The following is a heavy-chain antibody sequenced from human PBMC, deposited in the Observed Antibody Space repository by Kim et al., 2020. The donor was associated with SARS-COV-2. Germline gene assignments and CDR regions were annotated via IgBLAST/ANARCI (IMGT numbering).Heavy chain of an antibody. CDR1: GFTFSDYY. V-gene: IGHV3-11*06. CDR2: ISSSSSYT. D-gene: IGHD4-17*01. J-gene: IGHJ4*02. CDR3: ARVTVTTSLFDY. Sequence: GGSLRLSCAASGFTFSDYYMSWIRQAPGKGLEWVSYISSSSSYTNYADSVKGRFTISRDNAKNSLYLQMNSLRAEDTAVYYCARVTVTTSLFDYWGQGTLVTVSS.